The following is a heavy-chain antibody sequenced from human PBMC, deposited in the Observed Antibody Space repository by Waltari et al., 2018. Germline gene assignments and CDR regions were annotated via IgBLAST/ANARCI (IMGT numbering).Heavy chain of an antibody. V-gene: IGHV3-53*01. CDR2: IYSGGST. D-gene: IGHD3-3*01. Sequence: EVQLVESGGGLIQPGGSLRLSCAASGFTVSSNYMSWVRQAPGKGLEWGSVIYSGGSTYYADSVKVRFTISRDNSKNTLYLQMNRLRADDTAVYYCARDAAYYDFWSGSSGWFDPWGQGTLVTVSS. CDR3: ARDAAYYDFWSGSSGWFDP. J-gene: IGHJ5*02. CDR1: GFTVSSNY.